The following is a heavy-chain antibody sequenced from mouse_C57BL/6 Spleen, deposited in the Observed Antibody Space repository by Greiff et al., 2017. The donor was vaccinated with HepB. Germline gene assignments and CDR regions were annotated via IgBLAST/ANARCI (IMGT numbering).Heavy chain of an antibody. D-gene: IGHD4-1*01. CDR2: IDPSDSYT. J-gene: IGHJ2*01. CDR1: GYTFTSYW. Sequence: LQQPGAELVKPGASVKLSCKASGYTFTSYWMQWVKQRPGQGLEWIGEIDPSDSYTNYNQKFKGKATLTVDTSSSTAYMQLSSLTSEDSAVYYCARSNWGYWGQGTTLTVSS. CDR3: ARSNWGY. V-gene: IGHV1-50*01.